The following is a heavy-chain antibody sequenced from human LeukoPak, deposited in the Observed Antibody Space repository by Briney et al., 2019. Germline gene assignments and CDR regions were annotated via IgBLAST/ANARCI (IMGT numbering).Heavy chain of an antibody. Sequence: NPSETLSLTCTVSGGSISSYYWSWIRQPAGKGLEWIGRIYTSGITNYNPSLKSRVTISVDTSKNQFSLKLSSVTAADTAVYYCARWPDNSTRFDYWGQGTLVTVSS. CDR3: ARWPDNSTRFDY. D-gene: IGHD6-13*01. J-gene: IGHJ4*02. CDR2: IYTSGIT. CDR1: GGSISSYY. V-gene: IGHV4-4*07.